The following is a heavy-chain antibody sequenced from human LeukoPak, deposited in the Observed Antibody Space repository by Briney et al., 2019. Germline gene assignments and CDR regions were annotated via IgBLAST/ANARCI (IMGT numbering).Heavy chain of an antibody. Sequence: ETLSLTCAVYGGSFSGYYWSWVRQAPGKGLEWVSAISGSGGSTYYADSVKGRFTISRDNSKNTLYLQMNSLRAEDTAVYYCARNQGRITIFGVVITPFDYWGQGTLVTVSS. V-gene: IGHV3-23*01. CDR2: ISGSGGST. CDR1: GGSFSGYY. CDR3: ARNQGRITIFGVVITPFDY. J-gene: IGHJ4*02. D-gene: IGHD3-3*01.